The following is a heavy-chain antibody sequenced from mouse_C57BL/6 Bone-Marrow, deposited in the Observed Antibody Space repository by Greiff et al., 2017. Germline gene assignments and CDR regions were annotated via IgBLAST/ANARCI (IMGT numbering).Heavy chain of an antibody. V-gene: IGHV1-55*01. CDR3: ARFDYVPYYFDY. J-gene: IGHJ2*01. CDR1: GYTFTSYW. D-gene: IGHD2-4*01. Sequence: VKLQQPGAELVKPGASVKMSCKASGYTFTSYWITWVKQRPGQGLEWIGDIYPGSGSTNYNEKFKSKATLTVDTSSSTAYMQLSSLTSEDSAVYYCARFDYVPYYFDYWGQGTTLTVSS. CDR2: IYPGSGST.